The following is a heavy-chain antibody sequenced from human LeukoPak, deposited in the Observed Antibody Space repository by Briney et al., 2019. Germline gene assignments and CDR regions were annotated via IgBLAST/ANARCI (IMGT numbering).Heavy chain of an antibody. CDR1: GGSISSSSYY. Sequence: KSSETLSLTCTVSGGSISSSSYYWDWIRQSPGKGLEWIGNIYSGGSTYYTPSLKSRVTISVDTSKSQFSLKLSSVTAADTAIYFCARHSRSGSGGYENAFDIWGQGTMVTVSS. CDR3: ARHSRSGSGGYENAFDI. CDR2: IYSGGST. D-gene: IGHD5-12*01. J-gene: IGHJ3*02. V-gene: IGHV4-39*01.